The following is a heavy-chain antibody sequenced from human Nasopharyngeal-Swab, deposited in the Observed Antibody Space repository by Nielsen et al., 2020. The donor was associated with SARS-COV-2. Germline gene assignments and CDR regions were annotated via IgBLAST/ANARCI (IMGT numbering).Heavy chain of an antibody. Sequence: WIRQPPGKGLEWIGYIYYSGSTNYSPSLKSRVTISIDTSKNQFSLKLRSVTAADTAIYYCARIPRSRNFMVTTSGDGYFDYWGQGTLVTVSS. CDR2: IYYSGST. D-gene: IGHD4-17*01. V-gene: IGHV4-59*01. J-gene: IGHJ4*03. CDR3: ARIPRSRNFMVTTSGDGYFDY.